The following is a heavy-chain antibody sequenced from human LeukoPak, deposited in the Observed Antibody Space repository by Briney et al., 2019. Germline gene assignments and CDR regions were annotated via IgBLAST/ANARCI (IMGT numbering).Heavy chain of an antibody. CDR3: ARRSGFWSGYYSF. CDR1: GGSFSGYY. D-gene: IGHD3-3*01. J-gene: IGHJ4*02. V-gene: IGHV4-34*01. CDR2: INHSGGT. Sequence: SETLSLTCAVYGGSFSGYYWSWIRQPPGKGLEWIGEINHSGGTNYNPSLKSRVTISVDTSKNQFSLKLSSVTAADTAVYYCARRSGFWSGYYSFWGQGTLVTVSS.